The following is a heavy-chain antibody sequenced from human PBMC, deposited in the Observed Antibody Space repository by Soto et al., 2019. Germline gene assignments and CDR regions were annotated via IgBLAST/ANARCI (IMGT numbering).Heavy chain of an antibody. CDR3: ARGAPVGYCSGGSCYSSWFDP. Sequence: QVQLVQSGAEVKKPGSSVKVSCKASGGTFSSYTISWVRQAPGQGLEWMGRIIPILGIANYAQKFQGRVMITADKSTSTAYMELSSLRSEDTAVYYCARGAPVGYCSGGSCYSSWFDPWGQGTLVTVSS. D-gene: IGHD2-15*01. V-gene: IGHV1-69*02. CDR1: GGTFSSYT. J-gene: IGHJ5*02. CDR2: IIPILGIA.